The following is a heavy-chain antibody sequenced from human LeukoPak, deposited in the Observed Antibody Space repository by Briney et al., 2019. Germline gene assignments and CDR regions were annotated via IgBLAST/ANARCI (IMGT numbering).Heavy chain of an antibody. CDR1: GFTFSSYG. Sequence: QPGGSLRLSCAASGFTFSSYGMHWVRQAPGKGLEWVAVISYDGSNKYYADSVKGRFTISRDNSKSTLYLQMNSLRAEDTAVYYCAKVPSASGTFDYWGQGTLVTVSS. CDR3: AKVPSASGTFDY. D-gene: IGHD1-7*01. J-gene: IGHJ4*02. CDR2: ISYDGSNK. V-gene: IGHV3-30*18.